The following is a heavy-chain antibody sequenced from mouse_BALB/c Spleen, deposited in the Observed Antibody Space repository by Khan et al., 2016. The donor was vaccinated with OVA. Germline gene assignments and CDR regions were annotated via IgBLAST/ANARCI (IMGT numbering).Heavy chain of an antibody. CDR2: INPSNGYT. V-gene: IGHV1-4*01. CDR1: GYTFTSYT. D-gene: IGHD2-14*01. CDR3: VRDGAYHRNDGWFAY. J-gene: IGHJ3*01. Sequence: VQLQQSGAELARPGASLKMSCKASGYTFTSYTIHWIKLGPGQVLAWIGYINPSNGYTNYNQKFKDKATLTADKSSTTAYLQLSSLTSDDSAVDNCVRDGAYHRNDGWFAYWGQGTLVTVSA.